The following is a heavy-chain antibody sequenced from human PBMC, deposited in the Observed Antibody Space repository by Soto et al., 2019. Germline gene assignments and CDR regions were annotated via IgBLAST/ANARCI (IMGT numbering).Heavy chain of an antibody. CDR2: ISAYNGNT. Sequence: GASVKVSCKASGYTFTSYGISWVRQAPGQGLEWMGWISAYNGNTNYAQKLQGRVTMTTDTSTSTAYMELRSLRSDDTAVYYCARNWNELDYYYGMDVWGQGTTVTVSS. V-gene: IGHV1-18*01. D-gene: IGHD1-1*01. CDR3: ARNWNELDYYYGMDV. CDR1: GYTFTSYG. J-gene: IGHJ6*02.